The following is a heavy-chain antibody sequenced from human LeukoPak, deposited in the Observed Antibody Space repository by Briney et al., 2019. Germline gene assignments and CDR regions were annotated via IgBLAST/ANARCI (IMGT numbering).Heavy chain of an antibody. J-gene: IGHJ4*02. CDR2: INCNNSDT. D-gene: IGHD1-1*01. Sequence: GASLKVSCTTSVYTFTPYYMHWMRQAPGQGLEWMGWINCNNSDTLYAQKFEGRVIVTTDTSISTAYMELSRLTYDDTAVYYCAGNGEIWGQGTLVTVSS. CDR3: AGNGEI. V-gene: IGHV1-2*02. CDR1: VYTFTPYY.